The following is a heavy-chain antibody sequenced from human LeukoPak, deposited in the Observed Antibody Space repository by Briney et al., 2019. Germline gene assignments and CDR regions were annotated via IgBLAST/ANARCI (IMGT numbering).Heavy chain of an antibody. V-gene: IGHV4-59*01. J-gene: IGHJ6*02. CDR1: GGSISSYY. CDR3: ARDTFYGDYDYYYGMDV. CDR2: IYYSGST. Sequence: SETLSLTCTVSGGSISSYYWSWIRQPPGKGLEWIGYIYYSGSTNYNPSLKSRVTISVDTSKNQFSLKLSSVTAADTAVYYCARDTFYGDYDYYYGMDVWGQGTTVTVSS. D-gene: IGHD4-17*01.